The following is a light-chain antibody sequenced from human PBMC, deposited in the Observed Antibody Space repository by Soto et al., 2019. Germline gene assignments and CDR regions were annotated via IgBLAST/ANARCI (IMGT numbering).Light chain of an antibody. V-gene: IGLV2-11*01. J-gene: IGLJ2*01. CDR2: DVS. CDR3: QTYDNSLSGSI. Sequence: QSALTQPRSVSGSPGQSVTISCTGTSSDVGGYNYVSWYQQHPGKAPKLMIYDVSKRPSGVPDRFSGSKSGTSASLAITGLRAEDEADYYCQTYDNSLSGSIFGGGTKVTVL. CDR1: SSDVGGYNY.